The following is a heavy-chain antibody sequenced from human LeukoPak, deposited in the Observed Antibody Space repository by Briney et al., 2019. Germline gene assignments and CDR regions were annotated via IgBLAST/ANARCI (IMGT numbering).Heavy chain of an antibody. J-gene: IGHJ6*02. CDR3: ATDRRYFDSSGYYYDGMDV. CDR1: GHTLTELS. V-gene: IGHV1-24*01. D-gene: IGHD3-22*01. CDR2: FDPEDGET. Sequence: ASVTVSCKVSGHTLTELSLHWVRQAPGKGLEWMGGFDPEDGETIYAQKFQGRVTMTEDTSTNTAYMELSSLRSEDTAVYYCATDRRYFDSSGYYYDGMDVWGQGTTVSVSS.